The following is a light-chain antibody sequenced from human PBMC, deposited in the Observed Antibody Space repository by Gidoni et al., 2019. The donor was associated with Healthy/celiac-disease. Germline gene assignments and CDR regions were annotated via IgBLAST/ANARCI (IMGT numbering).Light chain of an antibody. CDR3: QQYNNWPPYT. CDR2: GAS. J-gene: IGKJ2*01. CDR1: QSVSSI. V-gene: IGKV3-15*01. Sequence: EIVMTQSPATLSVSPGERATLSCRASQSVSSILAWYQQKPGQAPRLLIYGASTRATGIPARFSGSGSGTEFTLTISSLQSEDFAVYYCQQYNNWPPYTFGQGTKLEIQ.